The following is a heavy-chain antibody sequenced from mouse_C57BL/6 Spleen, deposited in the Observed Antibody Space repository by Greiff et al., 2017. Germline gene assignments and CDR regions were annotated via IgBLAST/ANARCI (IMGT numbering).Heavy chain of an antibody. CDR3: ARGGYIDV. Sequence: EVQLQQSGPELVKPGASVKISCKASGYTFTDYYMNWVKQSHGKSLEWIGDINPNNGGTSYNEKFKGKATLTVDKSSSTAYMELRSLTSEDSAVYYCARGGYIDVWGTGTTVTVSS. CDR1: GYTFTDYY. CDR2: INPNNGGT. J-gene: IGHJ1*03. V-gene: IGHV1-26*01.